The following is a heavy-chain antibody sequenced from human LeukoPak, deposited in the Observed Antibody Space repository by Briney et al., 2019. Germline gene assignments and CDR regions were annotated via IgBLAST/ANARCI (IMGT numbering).Heavy chain of an antibody. CDR1: GGSINSYY. CDR2: IHYTGST. J-gene: IGHJ4*02. D-gene: IGHD3-10*01. Sequence: SETLSLTCTVSGGSINSYYWSWIRQPPGKGLECIGYIHYTGSTNYNPSLKSRVTISVDTSKNQFSLKLSSVTAADTAVYYCARGKEVITMLRGLKPGYYFDYWGQGTLVTVSS. CDR3: ARGKEVITMLRGLKPGYYFDY. V-gene: IGHV4-59*01.